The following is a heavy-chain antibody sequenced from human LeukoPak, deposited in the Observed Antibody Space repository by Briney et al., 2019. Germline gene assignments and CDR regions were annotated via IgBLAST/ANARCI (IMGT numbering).Heavy chain of an antibody. Sequence: SETLSLTCTVSGGSISSGFYWGWIRQPPGKGLEWIGSIYHSGSTHYNSSLKSRVTISVDTSKNQLSLKLSSVTAADTAVYYCARGVGLTQGGTFDYWGQGTLVTVSS. CDR1: GGSISSGFY. CDR3: ARGVGLTQGGTFDY. J-gene: IGHJ4*02. V-gene: IGHV4-38-2*02. D-gene: IGHD1-1*01. CDR2: IYHSGST.